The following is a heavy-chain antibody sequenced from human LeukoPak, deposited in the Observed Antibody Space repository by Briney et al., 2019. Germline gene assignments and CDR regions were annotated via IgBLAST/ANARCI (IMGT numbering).Heavy chain of an antibody. CDR3: AKDGPQWLVRDLYYFDY. Sequence: PGGCLRLSCAASGFTFSSYAMSWVRQAPGKGLEWVSAISGSGGSTYYADSVKGRFTISRDNSKNTLYLQMNSLRAEDTAVYYCAKDGPQWLVRDLYYFDYWGQGTLVTVSS. D-gene: IGHD6-19*01. V-gene: IGHV3-23*01. CDR2: ISGSGGST. CDR1: GFTFSSYA. J-gene: IGHJ4*02.